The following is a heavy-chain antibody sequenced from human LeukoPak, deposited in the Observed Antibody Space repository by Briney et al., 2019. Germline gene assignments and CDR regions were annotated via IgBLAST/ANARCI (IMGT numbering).Heavy chain of an antibody. Sequence: GGSLRLSCAASGFSFSSYAMIWVRQAPGKGLEWVSAISGSGGSTYYADSVKGRFTVSRDNSKNTLYLQMNSLRAADTAVYYCARDAFHPGLIETWGQGALVTVSS. V-gene: IGHV3-23*01. CDR3: ARDAFHPGLIET. D-gene: IGHD2-21*01. CDR1: GFSFSSYA. J-gene: IGHJ5*02. CDR2: ISGSGGST.